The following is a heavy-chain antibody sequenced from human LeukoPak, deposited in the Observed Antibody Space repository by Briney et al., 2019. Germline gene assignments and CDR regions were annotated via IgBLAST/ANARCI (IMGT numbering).Heavy chain of an antibody. CDR2: ISSSSSYI. CDR3: ARDFYGSGSPGSFDY. J-gene: IGHJ4*02. V-gene: IGHV3-21*01. Sequence: GGSLRLSCAASGFTFSSYSMNWVRQAPGKGLEWVSSISSSSSYIYYADSVKGRFTISRDNAKNSLYLQMNSLRAEDTAVYYCARDFYGSGSPGSFDYWGQGTLVTVSS. D-gene: IGHD3-10*01. CDR1: GFTFSSYS.